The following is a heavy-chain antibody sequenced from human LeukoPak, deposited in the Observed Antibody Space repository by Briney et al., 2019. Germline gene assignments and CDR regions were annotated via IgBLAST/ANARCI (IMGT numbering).Heavy chain of an antibody. V-gene: IGHV1-46*01. J-gene: IGHJ4*02. Sequence: ASVKVSCKASGYTFTSYYMHWVRQAPGQGLEWMGIINPSGGSTSYAQKFQGRVTMTRDTSTSTVCMELSSLRSEDTAVYYCARGHFWSGYYIYSLDYWGQGTLVTVSS. CDR2: INPSGGST. D-gene: IGHD3-3*02. CDR3: ARGHFWSGYYIYSLDY. CDR1: GYTFTSYY.